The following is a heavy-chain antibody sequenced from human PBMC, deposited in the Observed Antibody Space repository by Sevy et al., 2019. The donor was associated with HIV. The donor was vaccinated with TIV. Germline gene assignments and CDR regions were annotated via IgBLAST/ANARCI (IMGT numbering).Heavy chain of an antibody. V-gene: IGHV3-30*18. J-gene: IGHJ4*02. D-gene: IGHD1-26*01. CDR3: AKDGIVGATYFDY. Sequence: GGSLRLSCAASGFTVSSYGMHWVRQAPGKGLEWVAVISDDGSNKCYADSVKGRFTISRDNSKNTLYLQMNSLRAEDTAVYYSAKDGIVGATYFDYWGQGTLVTVSS. CDR2: ISDDGSNK. CDR1: GFTVSSYG.